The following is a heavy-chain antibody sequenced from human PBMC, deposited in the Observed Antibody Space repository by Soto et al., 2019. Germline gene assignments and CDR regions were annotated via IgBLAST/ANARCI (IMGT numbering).Heavy chain of an antibody. CDR1: GFSFSSYW. CDR2: IKQDVSEK. J-gene: IGHJ4*02. Sequence: GGSLRLSCVASGFSFSSYWMSWVRQAPGKGLEWVANIKQDVSEKYYVDSVKGRFTISRDNAKNSLYLQMDSLRAEDTAVYYCSLEWLPSRGAFDYWGQGTLVTVSS. CDR3: SLEWLPSRGAFDY. V-gene: IGHV3-7*03. D-gene: IGHD3-3*01.